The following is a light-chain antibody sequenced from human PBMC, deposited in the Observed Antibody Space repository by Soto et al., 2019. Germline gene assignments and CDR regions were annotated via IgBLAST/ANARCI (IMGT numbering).Light chain of an antibody. Sequence: DIQMTQSPSTLSASVGDRVTITCRASETINNWLAWYQQKPGKPPKLLISKASNLESGVPSRFSGSGSETEFTLTISGLQPDDFATYYCQQYDSYSLLTFAGGTRVDI. V-gene: IGKV1-5*03. J-gene: IGKJ4*01. CDR3: QQYDSYSLLT. CDR1: ETINNW. CDR2: KAS.